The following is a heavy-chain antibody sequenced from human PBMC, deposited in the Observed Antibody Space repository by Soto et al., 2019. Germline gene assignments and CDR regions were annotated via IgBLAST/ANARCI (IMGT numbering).Heavy chain of an antibody. Sequence: SETLSLTCTVSGGSIRVTDYFWGWIRQPPGKALEWIASIYHSGSTYYNPSLKSRVTMSIDTSNNQFALTLNSVSAADTAVYLCTRDFGWFDPWGQGTRVNGSS. V-gene: IGHV4-39*02. CDR1: GGSIRVTDYF. J-gene: IGHJ5*02. CDR3: TRDFGWFDP. D-gene: IGHD3-16*01. CDR2: IYHSGST.